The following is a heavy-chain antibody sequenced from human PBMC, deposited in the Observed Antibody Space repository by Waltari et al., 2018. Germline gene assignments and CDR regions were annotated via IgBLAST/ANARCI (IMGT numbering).Heavy chain of an antibody. CDR2: TTEANAYL. J-gene: IGHJ5*01. Sequence: EVLLVESGGGLVKPGGSLRLSCAASGFTITTFGMSWVRQAPGKGLEWVSSTTEANAYLYSADSVRGRFTVSIDNAKNSLYLQMNNLRAEDTGVYYCARALTTPNDSWGQGTLVTVSS. V-gene: IGHV3-21*02. D-gene: IGHD4-17*01. CDR3: ARALTTPNDS. CDR1: GFTITTFG.